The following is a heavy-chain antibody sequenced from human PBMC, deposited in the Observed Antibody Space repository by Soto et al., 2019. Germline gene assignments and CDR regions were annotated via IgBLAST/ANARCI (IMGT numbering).Heavy chain of an antibody. V-gene: IGHV4-30-2*01. J-gene: IGHJ4*02. Sequence: PSETLSLTCAVSGGSISSGGYSWSWIRQPPGKGLEWIGYIYHSGSTYYNPSLKSRVTISVDRSKNQFSLKLSSVTAADTAVHYCARGPPHVWGQGTLVTVS. CDR1: GGSISSGGYS. D-gene: IGHD3-16*01. CDR2: IYHSGST. CDR3: ARGPPHV.